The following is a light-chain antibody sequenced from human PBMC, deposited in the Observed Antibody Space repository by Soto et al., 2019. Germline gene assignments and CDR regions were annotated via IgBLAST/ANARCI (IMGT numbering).Light chain of an antibody. CDR3: MSYTSSITLV. V-gene: IGLV2-14*03. J-gene: IGLJ1*01. CDR1: SSDVGGYNY. Sequence: LTQPASVSGSPGQSITISCTGTSSDVGGYNYVSWYQQHPGKAPKLMIYDVSNRPSGVSNRFSGSKSGNTASLTISGLQAEDEADYYCMSYTSSITLVFGTGTKV. CDR2: DVS.